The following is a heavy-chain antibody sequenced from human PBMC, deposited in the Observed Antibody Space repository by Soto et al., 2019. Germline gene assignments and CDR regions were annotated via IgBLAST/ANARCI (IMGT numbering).Heavy chain of an antibody. D-gene: IGHD3-3*01. V-gene: IGHV1-58*01. J-gene: IGHJ3*02. CDR1: GFTFTSSA. CDR3: AADYDAPHAFDI. CDR2: IVVGSGNT. Sequence: SVQVSCKASGFTFTSSAVQWVRQARGQRLEWIGWIVVGSGNTNYAQKFQERVTITRDMSTSTAYMELSSLRSEDTAVYYGAADYDAPHAFDIWGQGTMVTV.